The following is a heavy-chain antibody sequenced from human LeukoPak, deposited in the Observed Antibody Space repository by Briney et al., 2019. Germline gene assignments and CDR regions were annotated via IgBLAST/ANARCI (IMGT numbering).Heavy chain of an antibody. CDR2: IFSGGST. V-gene: IGHV3-66*01. J-gene: IGHJ6*02. D-gene: IGHD3-16*01. CDR3: ASLCHRNDGMDV. Sequence: GGSLRLSFEAFGFTVCSNYMSWVGQAPGKGLGLVSVIFSGGSTYYADSVQGRFTISRDNSKNTLYLQRNSLTAEDTAMYYCASLCHRNDGMDVWGQGTMVTVSS. CDR1: GFTVCSNY.